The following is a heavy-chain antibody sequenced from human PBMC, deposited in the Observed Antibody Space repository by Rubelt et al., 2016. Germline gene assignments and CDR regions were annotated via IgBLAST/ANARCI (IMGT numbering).Heavy chain of an antibody. Sequence: DVQLLESGGGLVQPGGSLRLSCAASGFTFSSYSMNWVRQAPGKGLEWVSSISSGSDYTYYADYVKVRFASSRDAAKNSLYLQTNSLRAEDTAQYYCANKGGMDVWGQGTTVSVSS. CDR2: ISSGSDYT. V-gene: IGHV3-21*02. CDR1: GFTFSSYS. J-gene: IGHJ6*02. CDR3: ANKGGMDV.